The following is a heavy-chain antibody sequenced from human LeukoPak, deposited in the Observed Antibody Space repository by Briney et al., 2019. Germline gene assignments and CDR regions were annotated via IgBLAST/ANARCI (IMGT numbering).Heavy chain of an antibody. CDR3: ARHNRVAEAGTYAFDI. CDR2: IYPGDSDT. CDR1: GYSFTSYW. Sequence: GESLKISCKGSGYSFTSYWISWVRQMPGKGLEWMGIIYPGDSDTRYSPSFQGQVTISADKSISTAYLQWSSLKASDTAMYYCARHNRVAEAGTYAFDIWGQGTMVTVSS. J-gene: IGHJ3*02. D-gene: IGHD6-13*01. V-gene: IGHV5-51*01.